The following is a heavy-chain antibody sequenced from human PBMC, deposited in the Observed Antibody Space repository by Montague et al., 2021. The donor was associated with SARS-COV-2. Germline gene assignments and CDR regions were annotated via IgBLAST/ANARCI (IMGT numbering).Heavy chain of an antibody. CDR2: IYYSGST. V-gene: IGHV4-59*01. CDR1: GGSITSYY. J-gene: IGHJ4*02. Sequence: SETLSLTCTASGGSITSYYWSWIRQPPGKGLEYIGYIYYSGSTNYSPSLKSRVTMSVDTSKNQFSLKLSSVTAADTAVYYCARGDGHYYGSGTYPYYWGQGTLVTVSS. CDR3: ARGDGHYYGSGTYPYY. D-gene: IGHD3-10*01.